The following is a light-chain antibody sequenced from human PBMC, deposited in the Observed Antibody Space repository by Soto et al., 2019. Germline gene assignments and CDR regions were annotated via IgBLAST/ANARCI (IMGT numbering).Light chain of an antibody. V-gene: IGLV2-14*03. CDR3: SSCTTNTTYVV. CDR1: SSDVGGYDY. CDR2: DVT. Sequence: QSVLTQPASVSGSPGQSITISCTGTSSDVGGYDYVSWYQQHPGKAPKLIIYDVTRRPSGVSNRFSGSKSGNTASLAISGLQAEDEADYFCSSCTTNTTYVVFGGGTKLTVL. J-gene: IGLJ2*01.